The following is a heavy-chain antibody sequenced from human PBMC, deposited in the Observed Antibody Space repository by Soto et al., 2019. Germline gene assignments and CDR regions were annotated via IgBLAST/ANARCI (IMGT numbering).Heavy chain of an antibody. CDR3: SSGRDSFGGSGCSRVDY. J-gene: IGHJ4*02. CDR2: FMPMFGTA. D-gene: IGHD3-22*01. CDR1: GVTFNSYS. V-gene: IGHV1-69*01. Sequence: QVQLLQSGAEVQKPGSSVRVSCKTSGVTFNSYSLHWVRQAPGQGLEWMGGFMPMFGTANYAQKFQGRVTFTADESTSTAYMDLSNLRSEDTALYYCSSGRDSFGGSGCSRVDYWGQGTQVTVSS.